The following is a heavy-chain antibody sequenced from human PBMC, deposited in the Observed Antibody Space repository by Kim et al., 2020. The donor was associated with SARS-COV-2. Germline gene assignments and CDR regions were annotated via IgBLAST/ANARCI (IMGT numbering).Heavy chain of an antibody. CDR1: GGTFSSYA. Sequence: SVKVSCKASGGTFSSYAISWVRQAPGQGLEWMGGIIPIFGTANYAQKFQGRVTITADKSTSTAYMELSSLRSEDTAVYYCARDIYCGGDCYSRRHQYGMDVWGQGTTVTVSS. D-gene: IGHD2-21*02. V-gene: IGHV1-69*06. J-gene: IGHJ6*02. CDR3: ARDIYCGGDCYSRRHQYGMDV. CDR2: IIPIFGTA.